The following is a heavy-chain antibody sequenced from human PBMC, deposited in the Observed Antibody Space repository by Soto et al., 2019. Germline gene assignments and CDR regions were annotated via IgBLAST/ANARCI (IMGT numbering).Heavy chain of an antibody. CDR1: LLTFGGYA. D-gene: IGHD2-21*02. Sequence: GGSLRLSCSASLLTFGGYAMSWVRQAPGKGLEWVSGITGNAANTVYADSVKGRFTISRDNSKNALYLQLNSLRAEDAAVYFCAKAARDCGGDCYSSYFDSWGQGALVTVSS. J-gene: IGHJ4*02. CDR3: AKAARDCGGDCYSSYFDS. CDR2: ITGNAANT. V-gene: IGHV3-23*01.